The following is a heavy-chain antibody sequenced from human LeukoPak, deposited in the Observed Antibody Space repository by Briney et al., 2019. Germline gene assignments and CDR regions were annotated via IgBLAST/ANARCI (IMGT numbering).Heavy chain of an antibody. CDR1: GGTFSSYT. Sequence: SVXVSCKASGGTFSSYTISWVRRAPGQGLEWMGRIIPIVGIANYAQKLKGRVTITADKSTIPAYMELSSLTSEDTAVYYCARALWTCPFDYLIQGTLVTVSS. V-gene: IGHV1-69*02. CDR2: IIPIVGIA. D-gene: IGHD3/OR15-3a*01. J-gene: IGHJ4*02. CDR3: ARALWTCPFDY.